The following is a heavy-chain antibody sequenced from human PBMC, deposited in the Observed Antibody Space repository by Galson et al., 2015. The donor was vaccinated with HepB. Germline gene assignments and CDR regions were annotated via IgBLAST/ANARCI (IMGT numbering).Heavy chain of an antibody. CDR3: ANLQYKYYGGGYRTNWFDP. CDR1: EFTVSAKY. Sequence: SLRLSCAASEFTVSAKYLGWVRQVPGKGLEWVSVIYAGDTTFYADSVKGRFTISRDNSKNTLYLQMNNLRPEDSSIYYCANLQYKYYGGGYRTNWFDPWGQGALVTVSS. J-gene: IGHJ5*02. V-gene: IGHV3-66*02. D-gene: IGHD2-21*01. CDR2: IYAGDTT.